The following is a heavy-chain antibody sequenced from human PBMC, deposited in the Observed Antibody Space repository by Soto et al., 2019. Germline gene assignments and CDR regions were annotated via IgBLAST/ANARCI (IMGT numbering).Heavy chain of an antibody. CDR1: GGSMIAYY. CDR3: ARVRGTAGKRYFDY. J-gene: IGHJ4*02. Sequence: SETLSLTCTVSGGSMIAYYWNWMRQPPGKGLQWIGYTYYSGSTTYNPSLESRVTISVDSSKNQFSLKLDSVTPADTAVYYCARVRGTAGKRYFDYWGPGTLVTVSS. CDR2: TYYSGST. V-gene: IGHV4-59*01. D-gene: IGHD6-13*01.